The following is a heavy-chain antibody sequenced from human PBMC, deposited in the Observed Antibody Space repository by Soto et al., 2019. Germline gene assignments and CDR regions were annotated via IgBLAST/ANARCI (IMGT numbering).Heavy chain of an antibody. CDR1: GYTFSDYY. D-gene: IGHD3-22*01. V-gene: IGHV1-2*02. CDR2: INPKSGGT. CDR3: ARLYDNSDYYYDP. Sequence: QVQLAQSGAEVKKPGASVKVSCSTSGYTFSDYYINWVRQAPGQGLEWMGWINPKSGGTKYAQQFQGRVTMTRDTSITTAYMELTRLRSDDTAVYYCARLYDNSDYYYDPWGQGILITVSS. J-gene: IGHJ5*02.